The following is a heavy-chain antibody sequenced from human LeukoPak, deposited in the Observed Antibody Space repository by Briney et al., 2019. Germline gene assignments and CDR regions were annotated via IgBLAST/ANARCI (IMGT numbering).Heavy chain of an antibody. CDR1: GDSVSSNSAA. CDR2: TYYRSKWYN. J-gene: IGHJ3*02. V-gene: IGHV6-1*01. Sequence: SQTLSLTCAISGDSVSSNSAAWNWIRQSPSRGLEWLGRTYYRSKWYNDYAVSVKSRITINPDTSKNQFSLQLNSVTPEDTAVYYCARDLTPLWFGELLNAFDIWGQGTMVTVSS. CDR3: ARDLTPLWFGELLNAFDI. D-gene: IGHD3-10*01.